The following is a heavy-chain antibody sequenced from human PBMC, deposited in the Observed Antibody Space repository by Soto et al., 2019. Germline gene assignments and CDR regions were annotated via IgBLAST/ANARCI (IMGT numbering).Heavy chain of an antibody. J-gene: IGHJ5*02. D-gene: IGHD2-21*02. CDR2: IYSGGST. Sequence: EVQLVESGGGLIQPGGSLRLSCAASGFTVSSNYMSWVRQAPGKGLEWVSVIYSGGSTYYADSVKGRFTISRDNFKNTLYLQMNSLRAEDTAVYYCARVPVVTAIHWWFDPWGQGTLVTVSS. V-gene: IGHV3-53*01. CDR3: ARVPVVTAIHWWFDP. CDR1: GFTVSSNY.